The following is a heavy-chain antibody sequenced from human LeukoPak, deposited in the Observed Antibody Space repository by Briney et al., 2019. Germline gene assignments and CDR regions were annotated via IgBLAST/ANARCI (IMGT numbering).Heavy chain of an antibody. CDR2: INHSGST. V-gene: IGHV4-34*01. J-gene: IGHJ4*02. CDR1: AGSFSGYY. D-gene: IGHD6-19*01. Sequence: SETLSLICAVYAGSFSGYYWSWNRKPPGKGLQWIGEINHSGSTNYNPSLKSRVTISVDTSKKQFSLNLSSLTAADTAVYYCARTSGRAGSGWSPRPFDYWGRGTLVTVSS. CDR3: ARTSGRAGSGWSPRPFDY.